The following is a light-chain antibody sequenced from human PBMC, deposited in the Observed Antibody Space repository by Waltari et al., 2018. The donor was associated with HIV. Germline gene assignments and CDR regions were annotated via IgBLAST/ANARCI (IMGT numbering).Light chain of an antibody. CDR1: SSDVGGYNY. Sequence: QSALTQPPSASGSPGQSVTIPCTGTSSDVGGYNYVSWYQQHPGKAPKLMVYEVSKRPSGVPDLFSGSKSGNTACLTVSGLQGEDEADSYGSSYAGSNNLGVFGGGTKLTVL. CDR2: EVS. CDR3: SSYAGSNNLGV. V-gene: IGLV2-8*01. J-gene: IGLJ2*01.